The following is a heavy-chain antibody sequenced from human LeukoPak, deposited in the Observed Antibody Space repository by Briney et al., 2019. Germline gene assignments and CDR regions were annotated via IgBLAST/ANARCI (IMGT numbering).Heavy chain of an antibody. D-gene: IGHD2-21*02. J-gene: IGHJ6*03. CDR3: ARGICGGDCYHYYYYYMDV. CDR2: IYYSGST. V-gene: IGHV4-59*08. Sequence: GSLRLSCVASGFTLRSYVMNWVRQPPGKGLEWIGYIYYSGSTNYNPSLKSRVTISVDTSKNQFSLKLSSVTAADTAVYYCARGICGGDCYHYYYYYMDVWGKGTTVTISS. CDR1: GFTLRSYV.